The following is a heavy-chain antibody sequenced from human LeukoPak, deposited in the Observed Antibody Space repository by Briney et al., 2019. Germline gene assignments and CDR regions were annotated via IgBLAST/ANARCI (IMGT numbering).Heavy chain of an antibody. CDR2: ISYDGSNK. CDR3: AKGGYYGGGTFDY. D-gene: IGHD3-10*01. CDR1: GFTFSSYA. V-gene: IGHV3-30-3*01. Sequence: GGSLRLSCAASGFTFSSYAMHWVRQAPGQGLEWVAVISYDGSNKYYADSVKGRFTISRDHSKNTLYLQMNSLRAEDTAVYYCAKGGYYGGGTFDYWGQGTLVTVSS. J-gene: IGHJ4*02.